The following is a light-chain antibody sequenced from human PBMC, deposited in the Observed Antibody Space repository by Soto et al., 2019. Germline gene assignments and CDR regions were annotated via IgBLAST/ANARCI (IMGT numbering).Light chain of an antibody. CDR1: HGIGSD. CDR3: LQHNSYPPT. CDR2: AAS. Sequence: DIQMTQSPSSLSASVGDRVTITCRASHGIGSDLGWYQQKPGKAPKRLIYAASSLQSGVPSRFSGSGSGTEFTLTISSLQPEDFATYFYLQHNSYPPTFGGGTKVEIK. V-gene: IGKV1-17*01. J-gene: IGKJ4*01.